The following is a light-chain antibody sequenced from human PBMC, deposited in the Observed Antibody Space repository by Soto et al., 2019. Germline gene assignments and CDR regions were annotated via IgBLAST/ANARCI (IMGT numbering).Light chain of an antibody. CDR3: MQGTHWPPYS. CDR1: QSLVYRDGNTY. CDR2: KVS. Sequence: VVLTQSPLSLPVTLGQPASISCRSSQSLVYRDGNTYLNWFQQRPGQSPRRLIYKVSDRDSGVPVRFSGSGSGADFTLKISRVVAEDVGVYYCMQGTHWPPYSFGQGTKLEIK. V-gene: IGKV2-30*01. J-gene: IGKJ2*03.